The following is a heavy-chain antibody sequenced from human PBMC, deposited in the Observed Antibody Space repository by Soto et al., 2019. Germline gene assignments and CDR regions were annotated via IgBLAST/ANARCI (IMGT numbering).Heavy chain of an antibody. D-gene: IGHD3-22*01. Sequence: PSETLSVTCTVPGGSISSYYWSWSPQPPWEGLEWIRYIYYSGSTNYNPSLKSRVTISVDTSKNQFSLKLSSVTAADTAVYYCAREISSGYNYFDYWGQGTLVTVSS. CDR3: AREISSGYNYFDY. J-gene: IGHJ4*02. CDR2: IYYSGST. CDR1: GGSISSYY. V-gene: IGHV4-59*01.